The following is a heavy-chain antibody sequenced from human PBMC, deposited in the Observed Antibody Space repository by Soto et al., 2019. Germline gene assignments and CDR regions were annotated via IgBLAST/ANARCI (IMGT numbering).Heavy chain of an antibody. CDR3: ARRLYYDSSGFEGGGMDV. Sequence: LHTPSITCTVAGGTICSSGDYRGCKSQPPGKGLEWIGSIYYSGSTYYNPSLKSRVTISVDTSKNQFSLKLSSVTAADTAVYYCARRLYYDSSGFEGGGMDVWGQGTTVTVSS. V-gene: IGHV4-39*01. J-gene: IGHJ6*02. D-gene: IGHD3-22*01. CDR2: IYYSGST. CDR1: GGTICSSGDY.